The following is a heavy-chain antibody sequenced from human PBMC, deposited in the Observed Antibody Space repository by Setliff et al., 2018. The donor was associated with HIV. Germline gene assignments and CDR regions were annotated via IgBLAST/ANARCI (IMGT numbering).Heavy chain of an antibody. CDR1: GYTFTGYY. Sequence: GASVKVSCKASGYTFTGYYIHWVRQAPGQGLEWMGWITPHSGATDYAQKFQRRVTMTRDTSISTAYLELSSLTSDDTAIYYCARDLVAVANTFYYYYMDVWGKGTTVTVSS. V-gene: IGHV1-2*02. J-gene: IGHJ6*03. CDR2: ITPHSGAT. D-gene: IGHD6-19*01. CDR3: ARDLVAVANTFYYYYMDV.